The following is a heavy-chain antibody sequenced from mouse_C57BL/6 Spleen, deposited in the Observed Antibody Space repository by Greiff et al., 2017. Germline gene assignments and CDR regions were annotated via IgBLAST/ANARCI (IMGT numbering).Heavy chain of an antibody. D-gene: IGHD2-4*01. CDR1: GFNIKDYY. Sequence: VQLQQSGAELVRPGASVTLSCTASGFNIKDYYMHWVQQSPEQGLEWIGRIDPEDGATEYAPKFQGKATMTADTSSNTVYLQLSSLTSEDTAVYYCTTWDYDGVRDYFDYWGQGTTLTVSS. V-gene: IGHV14-1*01. CDR2: IDPEDGAT. J-gene: IGHJ2*01. CDR3: TTWDYDGVRDYFDY.